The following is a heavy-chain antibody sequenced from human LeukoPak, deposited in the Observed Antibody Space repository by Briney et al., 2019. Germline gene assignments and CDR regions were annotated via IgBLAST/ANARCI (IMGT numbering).Heavy chain of an antibody. CDR1: GYTFTSYD. Sequence: GASVKVSCKASGYTFTSYDIHWGRQAPGQELGWMGWTNPNSVGTNYAQKFQGRVTLTRDTSISTAYMEVSRLRSDDTAVYYCPRGYCTTTSCREGHDYWGQGTLVTVSS. CDR3: PRGYCTTTSCREGHDY. V-gene: IGHV1-2*02. D-gene: IGHD2-2*01. CDR2: TNPNSVGT. J-gene: IGHJ4*02.